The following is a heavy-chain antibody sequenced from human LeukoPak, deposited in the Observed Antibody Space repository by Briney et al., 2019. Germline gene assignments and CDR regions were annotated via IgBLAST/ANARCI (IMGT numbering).Heavy chain of an antibody. CDR2: IYSGGST. J-gene: IGHJ4*02. CDR1: GFTVSSNY. CDR3: ARSVDTAMGGFFDY. D-gene: IGHD5-18*01. Sequence: SGGPLRLSCAASGFTVSSNYMSWVRQAPGKGLEWVSVIYSGGSTYYADSVKGRFTISRDNSKNTLYLQMNSLRAEDTAVYYCARSVDTAMGGFFDYWGQGTLVTVSS. V-gene: IGHV3-53*01.